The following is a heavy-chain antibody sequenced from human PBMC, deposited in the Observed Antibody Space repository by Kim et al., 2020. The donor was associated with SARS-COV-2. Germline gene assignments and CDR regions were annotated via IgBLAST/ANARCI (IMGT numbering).Heavy chain of an antibody. D-gene: IGHD3-22*01. CDR2: ISYDGSNK. J-gene: IGHJ4*02. Sequence: GGSLRLSCAASGFTFSSYAMHWVRQAPGKGLEWVAVISYDGSNKYYADSVKGRFTISRDNSKNTLYLQMNSLRAEDTAVYYCAREGYDSSGYYRDYFDYWGQGNLVTVSS. CDR3: AREGYDSSGYYRDYFDY. CDR1: GFTFSSYA. V-gene: IGHV3-30*04.